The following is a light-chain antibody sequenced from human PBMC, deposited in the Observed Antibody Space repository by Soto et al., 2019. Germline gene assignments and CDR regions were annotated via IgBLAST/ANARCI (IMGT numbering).Light chain of an antibody. J-gene: IGKJ3*01. Sequence: EIVMTQSPLSLPVTPGEPASISCKSSQSLLHSNGYNYLDWYLQKPGQSPQLLIYSGSNRASVVPDRLSGSGSGTDFTLKISRVEAEDVAVYYCMQALQAPFTFGPGTKVDIK. CDR3: MQALQAPFT. CDR2: SGS. CDR1: QSLLHSNGYNY. V-gene: IGKV2-28*01.